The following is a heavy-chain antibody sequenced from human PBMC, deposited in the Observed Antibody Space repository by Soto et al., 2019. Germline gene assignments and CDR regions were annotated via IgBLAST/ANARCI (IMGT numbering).Heavy chain of an antibody. CDR3: ARDPAYYGSGSYSFGMDV. V-gene: IGHV1-69*01. CDR2: IIPIFGTA. D-gene: IGHD3-10*01. CDR1: GGTFSSYA. Sequence: QVQLVQSGAEVKKPGSSVKVSCKASGGTFSSYAISWVRQAPGQGLEWMGGIIPIFGTANYAQKFQGRVTMTADESTSTAYMELSSLRSEDTAVYYCARDPAYYGSGSYSFGMDVWGQGTTVTVSS. J-gene: IGHJ6*02.